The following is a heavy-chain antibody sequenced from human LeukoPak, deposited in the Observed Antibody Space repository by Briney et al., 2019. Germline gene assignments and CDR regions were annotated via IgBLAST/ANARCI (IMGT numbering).Heavy chain of an antibody. Sequence: ASVKVSCKASGGTFSSYAISWVRQAPGQGLEWMGGIIPIFGTANYAQKFQGRVTITTDESTSTAYMELSSLRSEDTAVYYCARGASSSSLLDYWGQGTLVTVSS. V-gene: IGHV1-69*05. CDR3: ARGASSSSLLDY. CDR1: GGTFSSYA. J-gene: IGHJ4*02. D-gene: IGHD6-13*01. CDR2: IIPIFGTA.